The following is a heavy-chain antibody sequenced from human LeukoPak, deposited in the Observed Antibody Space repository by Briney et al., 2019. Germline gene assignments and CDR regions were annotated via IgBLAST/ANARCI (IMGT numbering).Heavy chain of an antibody. J-gene: IGHJ4*02. CDR3: AREGVDSQGGYGYEGSWN. D-gene: IGHD5-18*01. CDR2: IIPIFGTA. Sequence: SVKVSCKASGGTFSSYAISWVRQAPGQGLEWMGGIIPIFGTANYAQKFQGRVTITTDESTSTAYMEVSSLRSEDTAVYYCAREGVDSQGGYGYEGSWNWGQGTLVTVSS. V-gene: IGHV1-69*05. CDR1: GGTFSSYA.